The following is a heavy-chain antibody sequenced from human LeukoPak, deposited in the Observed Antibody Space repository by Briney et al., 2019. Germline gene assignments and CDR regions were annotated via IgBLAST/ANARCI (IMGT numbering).Heavy chain of an antibody. CDR3: ARLGVTNYVEGAFDI. CDR2: IYPGDSDT. D-gene: IGHD1-14*01. CDR1: GYSFTSYW. Sequence: NPGESLKISCKGSGYSFTSYWIGWVRQMPGKGLEWMGIIYPGDSDTRYSPSFQGQVTISADKSISTAYLQWSSLKASDTAMYYCARLGVTNYVEGAFDIWGQGTMVTVSS. J-gene: IGHJ3*02. V-gene: IGHV5-51*01.